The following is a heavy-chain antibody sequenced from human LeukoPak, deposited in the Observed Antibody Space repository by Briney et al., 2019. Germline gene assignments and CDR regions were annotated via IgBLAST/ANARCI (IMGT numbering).Heavy chain of an antibody. D-gene: IGHD6-19*01. Sequence: ASVKVSCKPSGYTFTGYYLHWVRHAPGQALEWMGWINPNTGATIYAQKFQGRVTMSRDTSSSTAYMDLSYLRSDDTAVYFCARDRVGSGWPRPFYFEFWGQGTLVTVSS. V-gene: IGHV1-2*02. CDR3: ARDRVGSGWPRPFYFEF. CDR2: INPNTGAT. J-gene: IGHJ4*02. CDR1: GYTFTGYY.